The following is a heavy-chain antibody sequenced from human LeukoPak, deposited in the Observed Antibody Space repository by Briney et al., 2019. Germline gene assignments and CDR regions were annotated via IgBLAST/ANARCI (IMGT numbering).Heavy chain of an antibody. J-gene: IGHJ4*02. CDR1: GLTVSTNY. CDR2: IYSGGST. Sequence: GGSLRLSCAASGLTVSTNYMSWVRQAPGKGLEWVSVIYSGGSTYYPDSVKGRFTMSRDNSKNTLYLQMNSLRAEDTAVYYCAKAPLGIAVAGTNFDYWGQGTLVTVSS. V-gene: IGHV3-66*01. D-gene: IGHD6-19*01. CDR3: AKAPLGIAVAGTNFDY.